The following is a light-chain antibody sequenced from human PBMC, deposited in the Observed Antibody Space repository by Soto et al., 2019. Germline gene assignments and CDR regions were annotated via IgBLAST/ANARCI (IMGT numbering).Light chain of an antibody. CDR3: MHSIDWPWT. CDR2: NVS. CDR1: RSLVFRDGNTY. Sequence: VLTQSPLSVSVTVGQPASISCSTSRSLVFRDGNTYLHWFQQRPGQSPRRLIENVSNRDSGVPDRFTGSGSGTDFTLEISRVEAEDVGMYYCMHSIDWPWTFGQGTKVEIK. J-gene: IGKJ1*01. V-gene: IGKV2-30*01.